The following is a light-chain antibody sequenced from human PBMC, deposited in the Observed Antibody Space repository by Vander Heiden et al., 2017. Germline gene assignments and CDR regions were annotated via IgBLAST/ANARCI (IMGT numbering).Light chain of an antibody. CDR2: WAS. J-gene: IGKJ1*01. V-gene: IGKV4-1*01. CDR1: QSVLFSSSNKNS. Sequence: DIVMTQSPDSLAVSLGERATINCKSSQSVLFSSSNKNSLAWFQQKPGQPPKLLIFWASTRESGVPDRFSGSGSGTDFTLTINSLQAEDAATYYCQQYYGTPPTFGQGTKVEIK. CDR3: QQYYGTPPT.